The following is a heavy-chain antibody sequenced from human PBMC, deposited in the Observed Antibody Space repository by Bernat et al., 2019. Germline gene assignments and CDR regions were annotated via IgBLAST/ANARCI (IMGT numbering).Heavy chain of an antibody. J-gene: IGHJ4*02. CDR1: GFTFSSYG. CDR3: AREGRIDGY. D-gene: IGHD2/OR15-2a*01. V-gene: IGHV3-30*03. Sequence: QVQLVESGGGVVQPGRSLRLSCAASGFTFSSYGMHWVRQAPGKGLEWVAVISYDGSNKYYADSVKGRFTISRDNAKNSLYLQMNSLRAEDTAVYYCAREGRIDGYWGQGTLVTVSS. CDR2: ISYDGSNK.